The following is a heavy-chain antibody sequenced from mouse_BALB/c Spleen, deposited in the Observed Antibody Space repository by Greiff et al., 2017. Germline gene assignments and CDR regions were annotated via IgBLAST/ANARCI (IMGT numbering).Heavy chain of an antibody. D-gene: IGHD1-1*01. CDR2: ISDGGSYT. CDR1: GFTFSDYY. V-gene: IGHV5-4*02. Sequence: EVMLVESGGGLVKPGGSLKLSCAASGFTFSDYYMYWVRQTPEKRLEWVATISDGGSYTYYPDSVKGRFTISRDNAKNNLYLQMSSLKSEDTAMYYCARGSSSFAYWGQGTLVTVSA. J-gene: IGHJ3*01. CDR3: ARGSSSFAY.